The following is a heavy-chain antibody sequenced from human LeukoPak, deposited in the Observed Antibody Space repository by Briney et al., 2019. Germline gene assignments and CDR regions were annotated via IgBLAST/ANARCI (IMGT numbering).Heavy chain of an antibody. CDR3: ARLMETTMVTEFDY. Sequence: GESLKISCKGSGYSFTSYWIGWVRQMPGKGLEWMGIIYPGDSDTRYSPSFQGQVTISADKSITTAYLQWSSLKASDTAIYYCARLMETTMVTEFDYWGQGTLDTVSS. CDR1: GYSFTSYW. D-gene: IGHD5-18*01. CDR2: IYPGDSDT. J-gene: IGHJ4*02. V-gene: IGHV5-51*01.